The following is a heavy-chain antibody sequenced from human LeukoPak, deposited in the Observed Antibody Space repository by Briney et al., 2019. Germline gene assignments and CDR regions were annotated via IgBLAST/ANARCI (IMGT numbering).Heavy chain of an antibody. V-gene: IGHV3-9*01. CDR1: GFTFDDYA. CDR2: ISWNSGSI. J-gene: IGHJ3*02. Sequence: GRSLRLSCAASGFTFDDYAVHWVRQAPGKGLEWVSGISWNSGSIGYADSVKGRFTISRDNSKNTLYLQMNSLRAEDTAVYYCAKDFSSTSYFYDDAFDIWGQGTMVTVSS. D-gene: IGHD2-2*01. CDR3: AKDFSSTSYFYDDAFDI.